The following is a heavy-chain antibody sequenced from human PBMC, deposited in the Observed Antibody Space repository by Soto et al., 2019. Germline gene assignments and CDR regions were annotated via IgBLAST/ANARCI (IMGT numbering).Heavy chain of an antibody. D-gene: IGHD4-17*01. V-gene: IGHV4-31*03. CDR3: ARQAHGDPKAFDI. J-gene: IGHJ3*02. CDR1: GGSISSGGYY. Sequence: QVQLQESGPGLVKPSQTLSLTCTVSGGSISSGGYYWSWIRQHPGKGLEWIGYIYYSGSTYYNPSLKSRVTISVDTPKNQFSLKLSSVTAADTAVYYCARQAHGDPKAFDIWGQGTMVTVSS. CDR2: IYYSGST.